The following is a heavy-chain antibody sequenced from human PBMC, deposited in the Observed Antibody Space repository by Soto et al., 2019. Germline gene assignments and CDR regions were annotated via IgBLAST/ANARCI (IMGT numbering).Heavy chain of an antibody. J-gene: IGHJ4*01. Sequence: EVRLLESGGGLVQPGGSLRLSCAASGFSFSDFGMNWVRQAPGKGLEWVSTVGGSGTHIYYADPVKGRFTVSRDNSKNTISLHLNSLRAEDTAVYYCAKDAIPTFDFDSTGYFYDYWGHGTLVAVSS. D-gene: IGHD3-22*01. V-gene: IGHV3-23*01. CDR3: AKDAIPTFDFDSTGYFYDY. CDR1: GFSFSDFG. CDR2: VGGSGTHI.